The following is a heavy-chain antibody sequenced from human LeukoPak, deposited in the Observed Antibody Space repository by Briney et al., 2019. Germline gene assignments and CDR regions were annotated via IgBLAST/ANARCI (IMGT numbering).Heavy chain of an antibody. D-gene: IGHD3-22*01. CDR1: GGSISSYY. Sequence: PSETLSLTCTVSGGSISSYYWSWIRQPPGKGLEWIGYIYYSGSTNYNPSLKSRVTISVDTSKNQFSLKLSSVTAADTAVYYCARDSSNRNYYDSSGLFDYWGQGTLVTVSS. V-gene: IGHV4-59*01. J-gene: IGHJ4*02. CDR2: IYYSGST. CDR3: ARDSSNRNYYDSSGLFDY.